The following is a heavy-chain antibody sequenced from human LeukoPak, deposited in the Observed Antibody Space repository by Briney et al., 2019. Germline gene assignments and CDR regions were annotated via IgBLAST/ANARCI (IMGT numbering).Heavy chain of an antibody. Sequence: GESLRLSCAASGFTFSSYAMSWVRQAPGKGLEWVSSISSSSSYIYYADSVKGRFTISRDNAKNSLYLQMNSLRAEDTAVYYCARDTYYYDSSGYLYYFDYWGQGTLVTVSS. CDR2: ISSSSSYI. CDR3: ARDTYYYDSSGYLYYFDY. CDR1: GFTFSSYA. V-gene: IGHV3-21*01. D-gene: IGHD3-22*01. J-gene: IGHJ4*02.